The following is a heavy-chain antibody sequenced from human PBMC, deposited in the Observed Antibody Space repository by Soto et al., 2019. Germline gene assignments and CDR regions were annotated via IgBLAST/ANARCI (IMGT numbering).Heavy chain of an antibody. V-gene: IGHV1-8*01. CDR2: MNPNSGNT. D-gene: IGHD3-3*01. CDR1: VYAFTSCD. J-gene: IGHJ4*02. Sequence: ASVTVSCTSSVYAFTSCDSNWVRQAPGKGLEWMGWMNPNSGNTGYAQKFQGRVTMTRNTSISTAYMELSSLRSEDTAVYYCARGRNNIITIFGVVTPQFDYWGQGILVTVSS. CDR3: ARGRNNIITIFGVVTPQFDY.